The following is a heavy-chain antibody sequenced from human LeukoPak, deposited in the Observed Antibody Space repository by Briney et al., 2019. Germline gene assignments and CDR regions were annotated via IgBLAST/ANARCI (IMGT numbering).Heavy chain of an antibody. D-gene: IGHD2/OR15-2a*01. J-gene: IGHJ4*02. Sequence: PGGSLRLSCAASGFTLSAYEMIWVRQAPGKGLEWISCISGPSIYYTDSVKGRFTVSRDNAKNSLYLQMNSLRAEDTAFYCCASRRVAVPTSRAFDYWGQGTLVTVSS. CDR3: ASRRVAVPTSRAFDY. CDR1: GFTLSAYE. V-gene: IGHV3-48*03. CDR2: ISGPSI.